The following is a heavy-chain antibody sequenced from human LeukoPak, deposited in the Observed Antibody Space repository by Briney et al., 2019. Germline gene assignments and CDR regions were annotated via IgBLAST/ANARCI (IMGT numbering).Heavy chain of an antibody. D-gene: IGHD2-8*01. CDR3: ARAVLMVYATWFDP. V-gene: IGHV4-34*01. J-gene: IGHJ5*02. CDR2: INHSGST. CDR1: GGSFSGYY. Sequence: SQTLSLTCAVYGGSFSGYYWSWIRQPPGKGLEWIGEINHSGSTNYNPSLKSRVTISVDTSKNQFSLKLSSVTAADTAVYYCARAVLMVYATWFDPWGQGTLVTVSS.